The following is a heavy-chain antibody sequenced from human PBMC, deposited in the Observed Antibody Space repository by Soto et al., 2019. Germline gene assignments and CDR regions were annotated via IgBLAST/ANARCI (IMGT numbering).Heavy chain of an antibody. Sequence: SCKASGDTFGSSGSSWVRQETGRGLEWMGWISAYNGNTNYAQKLQGRVTMTTDTSTSTAYMELRSLRSDDTAVYYCARYLVYYYDSRGIGAASAIWRQRTTV. D-gene: IGHD3-22*01. CDR3: ARYLVYYYDSRGIGAASAI. CDR1: GDTFGSSG. V-gene: IGHV1-18*04. CDR2: ISAYNGNT. J-gene: IGHJ3*02.